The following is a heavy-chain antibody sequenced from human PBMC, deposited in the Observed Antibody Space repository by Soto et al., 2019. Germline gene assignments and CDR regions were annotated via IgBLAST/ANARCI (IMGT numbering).Heavy chain of an antibody. V-gene: IGHV1-8*01. CDR3: TASSWTGAGLDF. Sequence: ASVKVSCKASGYTFTSWDVYWVRQAAGQGLEWMGYMNPRSGNTGYEQKFQGRVTMTRDTSISTAYMELSSLTSDDTAVYYCTASSWTGAGLDFWGQGTLVTVSS. J-gene: IGHJ4*02. CDR2: MNPRSGNT. D-gene: IGHD6-13*01. CDR1: GYTFTSWD.